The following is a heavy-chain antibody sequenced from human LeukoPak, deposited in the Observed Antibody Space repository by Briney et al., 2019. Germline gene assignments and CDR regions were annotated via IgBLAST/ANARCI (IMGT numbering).Heavy chain of an antibody. V-gene: IGHV3-23*01. CDR1: GFTFSSYS. CDR3: ILGPRADGMDV. CDR2: ISGSGGST. Sequence: GGSLRLSCAASGFTFSSYSMNWVRQAPGKGLEWVSAISGSGGSTYYADSVKGRFTISRDNSKNTLYLQMNSLRAEDTAVYYCILGPRADGMDVWGQGTTVTVSS. J-gene: IGHJ6*02. D-gene: IGHD7-27*01.